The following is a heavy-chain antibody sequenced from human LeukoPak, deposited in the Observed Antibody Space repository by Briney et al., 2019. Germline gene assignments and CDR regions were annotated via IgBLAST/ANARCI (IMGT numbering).Heavy chain of an antibody. Sequence: SETLSLTCTVSGGSISSSSYYWGWIRQPPGKGLEWIGNAYYSGSTYYNPSLKSRVTISVDTSKNQFSLKLSSVTAADTAVYYCARGYSYGPPYGMDVWGQGTTVTVSS. CDR3: ARGYSYGPPYGMDV. CDR2: AYYSGST. D-gene: IGHD5-18*01. V-gene: IGHV4-39*07. J-gene: IGHJ6*02. CDR1: GGSISSSSYY.